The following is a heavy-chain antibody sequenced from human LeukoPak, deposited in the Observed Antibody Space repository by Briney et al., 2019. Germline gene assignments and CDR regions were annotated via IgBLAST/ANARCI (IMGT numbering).Heavy chain of an antibody. J-gene: IGHJ4*02. CDR1: GGSISNSSSY. V-gene: IGHV4-39*01. CDR3: ARHSPVGIFYFDY. CDR2: IYYSGST. Sequence: SETLSLTCTVSGGSISNSSSYWGWIRQPPGKGLEWIGSIYYSGSTYYNPSLKSRVTISVDTSKDQFSLKLSSVTAADTAVYYCARHSPVGIFYFDYWGQGTLVTVSS. D-gene: IGHD1-26*01.